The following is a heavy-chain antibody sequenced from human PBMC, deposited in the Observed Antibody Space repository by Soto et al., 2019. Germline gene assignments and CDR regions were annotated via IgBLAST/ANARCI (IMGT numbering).Heavy chain of an antibody. CDR1: GGSFSGYY. CDR3: ARGSPDYSPDY. V-gene: IGHV4-34*09. D-gene: IGHD4-4*01. J-gene: IGHJ4*02. CDR2: INHSGST. Sequence: SETLSLTCAVYGGSFSGYYWSWIRQPPGKGLEWIGEINHSGSTNYNPPLKSRVTISVDTSKNQFSLKLSSVTAADTAVYYCARGSPDYSPDYWGQGTLVTVSS.